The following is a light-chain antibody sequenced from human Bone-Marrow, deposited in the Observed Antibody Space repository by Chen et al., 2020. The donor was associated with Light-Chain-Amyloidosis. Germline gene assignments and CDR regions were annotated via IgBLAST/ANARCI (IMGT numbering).Light chain of an antibody. CDR1: SSDVGSYNL. Sequence: QSALTQPASVSGSPGQSITISCTCTSSDVGSYNLVSWYQQHPSKAPKLMIYEGSKRPSGVSNRCAGSKSGNTASLTISGLQAEDEADYYCCSYTGSSTPWVFGGGTKLTVL. J-gene: IGLJ3*02. V-gene: IGLV2-23*01. CDR2: EGS. CDR3: CSYTGSSTPWV.